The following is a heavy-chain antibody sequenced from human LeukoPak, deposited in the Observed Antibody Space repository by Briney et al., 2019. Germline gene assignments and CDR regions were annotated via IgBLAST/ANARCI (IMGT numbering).Heavy chain of an antibody. Sequence: SETLSLTCTVSGGSISVYYWSWIRQPPGKGLEWIGSIYYSGSTNYNPSLKSRVTISVDTSKNQFSLKLSFVTAADTAVYYCADGYSSGYFQHWGQGTLVTVSS. CDR3: ADGYSSGYFQH. CDR1: GGSISVYY. D-gene: IGHD6-25*01. J-gene: IGHJ1*01. CDR2: IYYSGST. V-gene: IGHV4-59*01.